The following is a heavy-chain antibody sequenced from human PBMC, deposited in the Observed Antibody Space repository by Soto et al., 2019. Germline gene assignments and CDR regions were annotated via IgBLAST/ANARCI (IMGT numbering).Heavy chain of an antibody. CDR1: GFSLSTSGVG. CDR2: IYWNDDK. V-gene: IGHV2-5*01. CDR3: AQRPLYDGSGSGAFDI. D-gene: IGHD3-10*01. J-gene: IGHJ3*02. Sequence: QITLKESGPTLVKPTQTLTLTCTFSGFSLSTSGVGVGWIRQPPGKALEWLALIYWNDDKRYSPSLKSRLTSTTYTSKSQVVLTMTDMDPVDTATDYCAQRPLYDGSGSGAFDIWGQGTMVTVSS.